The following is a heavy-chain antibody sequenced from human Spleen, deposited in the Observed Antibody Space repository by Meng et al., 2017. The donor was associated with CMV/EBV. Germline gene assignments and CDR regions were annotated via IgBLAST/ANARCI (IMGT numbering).Heavy chain of an antibody. CDR2: ITSSGGYI. D-gene: IGHD6-13*01. CDR1: GFAFSTYN. V-gene: IGHV3-21*01. J-gene: IGHJ6*02. CDR3: ARDRRQQMANYYYGTDV. Sequence: GESLKISCAASGFAFSTYNMNWVRQAPGKGLEWVSWITSSGGYIYYSDSVKGRFTISRDNSKNTLYLQMDSLRTEDTAVYYCARDRRQQMANYYYGTDVWGQGTTVTVSS.